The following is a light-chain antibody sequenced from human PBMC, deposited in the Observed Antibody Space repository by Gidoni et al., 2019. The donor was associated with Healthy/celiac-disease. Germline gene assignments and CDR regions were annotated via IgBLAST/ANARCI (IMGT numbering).Light chain of an antibody. CDR3: QQYGSSSLT. CDR1: QSVSSSY. CDR2: GAS. J-gene: IGKJ4*01. V-gene: IGKV3-20*01. Sequence: EIVLTQSPGTLSLSPGERATLSCRASQSVSSSYLAWYQQKPGQAPRLLIYGASSRATGIPDRFSGSGSGTDFTLLISRLEPEDFAVYYCQQYGSSSLTFGGGTKVEIK.